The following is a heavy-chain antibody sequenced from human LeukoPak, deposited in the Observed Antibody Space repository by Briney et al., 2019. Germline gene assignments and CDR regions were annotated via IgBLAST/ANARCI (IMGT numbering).Heavy chain of an antibody. Sequence: GGSLRLSCATSGFTFSIYTMTWVRQAPGKGLEWVSTIIGSGGRTYNADSAKGRFTISRDNSKNTLYLQMNSLRAEDTAVYYCAKASSDSSGWSYYWGQGTLVTVSS. D-gene: IGHD6-19*01. V-gene: IGHV3-23*01. CDR2: IIGSGGRT. CDR1: GFTFSIYT. CDR3: AKASSDSSGWSYY. J-gene: IGHJ4*02.